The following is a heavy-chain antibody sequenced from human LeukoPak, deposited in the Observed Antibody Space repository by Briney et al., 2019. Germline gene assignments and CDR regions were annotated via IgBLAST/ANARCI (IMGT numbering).Heavy chain of an antibody. V-gene: IGHV3-30*14. CDR3: ARVGYTDTWYSSPPFDY. CDR2: ISYDGGNK. CDR1: GFTFSNYA. Sequence: PGRSLRLSCAASGFTFSNYAMHWVRQAPGKGLEWVAFISYDGGNKYYADSVKGRFTISRDNSKNILYLQMNSLRAEDTALYYCARVGYTDTWYSSPPFDYWGQGTLVTVSS. J-gene: IGHJ4*02. D-gene: IGHD2-15*01.